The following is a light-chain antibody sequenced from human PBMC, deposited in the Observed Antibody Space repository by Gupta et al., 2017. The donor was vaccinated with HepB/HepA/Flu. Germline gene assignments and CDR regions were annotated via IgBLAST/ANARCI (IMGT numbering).Light chain of an antibody. Sequence: DIQLTPSPSFLSASVGDRVTITCRASQHITTYLAWYQRRPGKSPELLIYSASTLQSGVPSRFSGSGFGTEFTLTISSLQPEDFATYYCQQLNIFPLTFGGGTKVEI. CDR2: SAS. J-gene: IGKJ4*01. CDR3: QQLNIFPLT. V-gene: IGKV1-9*01. CDR1: QHITTY.